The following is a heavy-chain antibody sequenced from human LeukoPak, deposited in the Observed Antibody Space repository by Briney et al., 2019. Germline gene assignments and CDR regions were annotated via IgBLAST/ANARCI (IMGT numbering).Heavy chain of an antibody. V-gene: IGHV4-4*02. CDR1: GVSISSSDW. Sequence: SETLSLTCAVSGVSISSSDWWSWVRQPPGKGLEWLGQIYYSGSTNYNPSLKSRVTISVDTSRNHFSLKLTSVTAADTAIYYCARAPKYKYAVMSVWGQGTTVTVSS. CDR2: IYYSGST. CDR3: ARAPKYKYAVMSV. D-gene: IGHD2-2*01. J-gene: IGHJ6*02.